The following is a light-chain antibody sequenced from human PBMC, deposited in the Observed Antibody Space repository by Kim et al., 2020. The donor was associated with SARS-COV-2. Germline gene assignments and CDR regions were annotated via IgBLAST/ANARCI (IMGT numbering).Light chain of an antibody. CDR1: QGISSY. CDR2: AAS. J-gene: IGKJ3*01. CDR3: QQVYSPPFT. Sequence: AALGDRVTSTCRASQGISSYLAWYQQKPGKAPKVLIYAASTFQSGVPSRFSGSGSGTDFTLTISSLQPEDFATYYCQQVYSPPFTFGPGTKVDIK. V-gene: IGKV1-9*01.